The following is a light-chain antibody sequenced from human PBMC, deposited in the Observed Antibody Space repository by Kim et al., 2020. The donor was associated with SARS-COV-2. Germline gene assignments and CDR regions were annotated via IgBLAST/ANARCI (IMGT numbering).Light chain of an antibody. CDR2: DVS. CDR3: SSYRTSGTWL. CDR1: SVYIGARRY. V-gene: IGLV2-14*03. Sequence: GQSTSFSCTGTSVYIGARRYVSGYHQHPGKAPRLLIYDVSKRPSGLSNRFSASKSGDTASLTISGRQADDEADYYCSSYRTSGTWLFGGGTKVTVL. J-gene: IGLJ3*02.